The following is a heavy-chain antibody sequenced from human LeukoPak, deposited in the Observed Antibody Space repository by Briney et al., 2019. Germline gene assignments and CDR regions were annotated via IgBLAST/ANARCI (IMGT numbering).Heavy chain of an antibody. D-gene: IGHD6-25*01. V-gene: IGHV1-46*01. CDR2: INPTSGDT. J-gene: IGHJ3*02. Sequence: PGASVKVSCKASGYTFTSYYVHWVRQAPGQGLEWMGIINPTSGDTNYAQNFQGRVTMTRDMSTSTVHMELSSLRSEDTAVYYCARYGFSSVWQGGWHAFDIWGLGTMVTVSS. CDR1: GYTFTSYY. CDR3: ARYGFSSVWQGGWHAFDI.